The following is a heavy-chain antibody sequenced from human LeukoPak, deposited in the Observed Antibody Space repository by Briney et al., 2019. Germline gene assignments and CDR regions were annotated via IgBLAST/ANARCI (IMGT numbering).Heavy chain of an antibody. V-gene: IGHV3-7*01. CDR3: ARGTTVVTYFDY. D-gene: IGHD4-17*01. CDR1: GFTLSSYW. J-gene: IGHJ4*02. CDR2: IKQDGSEK. Sequence: HSGGALRLSCAASGFTLSSYWMSWVRQAPGKGLEWVANIKQDGSEKYYVDSVKGRFTISRDNAKNSLYLQMNSLRAEDTAVYYCARGTTVVTYFDYWGQGTLVTVSS.